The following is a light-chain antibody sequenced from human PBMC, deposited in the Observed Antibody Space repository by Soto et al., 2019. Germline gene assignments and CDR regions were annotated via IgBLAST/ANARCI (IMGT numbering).Light chain of an antibody. CDR2: DVS. J-gene: IGLJ2*01. Sequence: QSALTQPASVSGSPGQSITISCTGTSSDIGAYNYVSWYQQHPGKAPELMIYDVSNRPSGVSNRFSGSKSGNTASLTISGLQAEDEADYYCSSYTSSSTLVFGGGIKLTVL. CDR1: SSDIGAYNY. CDR3: SSYTSSSTLV. V-gene: IGLV2-14*01.